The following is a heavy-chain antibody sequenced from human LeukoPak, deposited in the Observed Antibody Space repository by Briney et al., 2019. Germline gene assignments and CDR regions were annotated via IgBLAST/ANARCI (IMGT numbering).Heavy chain of an antibody. CDR1: GGSFSGYY. CDR3: ARYQKTGYCSSTSCHDGNWFDP. J-gene: IGHJ5*02. D-gene: IGHD2-2*01. V-gene: IGHV4-34*01. Sequence: SETLSLTCAVYGGSFSGYYCSWIRQPPGKGLEWIGEINHSGNTNYNPSLKSRVTISVDTSKNQFSLKLSSVTAADTAVYYCARYQKTGYCSSTSCHDGNWFDPWGQGTLVTVSS. CDR2: INHSGNT.